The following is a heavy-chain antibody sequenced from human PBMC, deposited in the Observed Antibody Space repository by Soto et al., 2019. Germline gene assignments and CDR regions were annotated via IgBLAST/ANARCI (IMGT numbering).Heavy chain of an antibody. J-gene: IGHJ3*02. Sequence: GGSLRVSCAAAGLTFSSYAMSWVRQAPGKGLEWVSAISGSGGSTYYADSVKGRLTISRDNSKNTLYLQMNSLRAEDTAVYYCAKWAYSAFDIWGQGTMVTVSS. CDR2: ISGSGGST. D-gene: IGHD1-26*01. CDR1: GLTFSSYA. V-gene: IGHV3-23*01. CDR3: AKWAYSAFDI.